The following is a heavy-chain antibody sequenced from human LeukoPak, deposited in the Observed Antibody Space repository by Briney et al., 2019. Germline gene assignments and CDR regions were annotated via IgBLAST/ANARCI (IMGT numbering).Heavy chain of an antibody. CDR3: ARTRRQGYCSGGYCYSDAFDI. J-gene: IGHJ3*02. D-gene: IGHD2-15*01. V-gene: IGHV1-46*03. Sequence: ASVKVSCTASVYTFTNSYMHWGRQAPGQGLQWMGIIYPSCASTSYAQRFQRRVTLTRDTSTSTVYMELSSLRSEDTAVYYCARTRRQGYCSGGYCYSDAFDIWGQGTVVTVSS. CDR1: VYTFTNSY. CDR2: IYPSCAST.